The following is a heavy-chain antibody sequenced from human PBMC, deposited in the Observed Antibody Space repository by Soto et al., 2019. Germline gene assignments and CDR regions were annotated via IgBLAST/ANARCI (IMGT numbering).Heavy chain of an antibody. D-gene: IGHD3-3*01. J-gene: IGHJ3*02. CDR2: IIPILGIA. V-gene: IGHV1-69*02. Sequence: EASVKVSCKASGGTFSSYTISWVRQAPGQGLEWMGRIIPILGIANYAQKFQGRVTITADKSTSTAYMELSSLRSEDTAVYYCARRAAMVRFLEWSEGDAFDIWGQGTMVTVSS. CDR1: GGTFSSYT. CDR3: ARRAAMVRFLEWSEGDAFDI.